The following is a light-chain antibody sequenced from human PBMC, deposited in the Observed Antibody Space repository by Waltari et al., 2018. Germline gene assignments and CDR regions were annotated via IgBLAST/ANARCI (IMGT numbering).Light chain of an antibody. V-gene: IGKV3-20*01. CDR3: QHYGGSPKYT. CDR1: QSVNNNY. Sequence: EIVLTQSPGTLSLSPGERATLSCRASQSVNNNYLAWYQAKPGQAPRLLIYGISLRATRVPDRFSGGGSGTDFTLTISRLEPEDFAVYYCQHYGGSPKYTFGQGTKLEIK. J-gene: IGKJ2*01. CDR2: GIS.